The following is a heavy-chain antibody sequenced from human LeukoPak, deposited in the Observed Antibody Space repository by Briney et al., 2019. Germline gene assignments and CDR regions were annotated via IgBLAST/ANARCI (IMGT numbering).Heavy chain of an antibody. D-gene: IGHD5-18*01. CDR3: AKGRATAVANWYFGL. Sequence: PGGSLRLSCAASGFTFSSIGMHWVRQAPGKGLEWLAFIRYDGSNKYYADSMKGRLTISRDNSKNTLYLEMNSLRPEDTAMYYCAKGRATAVANWYFGLWGRGTPVTVSP. CDR1: GFTFSSIG. V-gene: IGHV3-30*02. CDR2: IRYDGSNK. J-gene: IGHJ2*01.